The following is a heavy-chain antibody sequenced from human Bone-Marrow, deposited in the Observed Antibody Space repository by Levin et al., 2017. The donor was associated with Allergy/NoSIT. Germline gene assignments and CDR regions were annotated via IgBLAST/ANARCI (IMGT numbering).Heavy chain of an antibody. J-gene: IGHJ5*02. CDR2: INYSGST. V-gene: IGHV4-59*01. CDR3: ARDTGGWYFDR. CDR1: GYLINSAYY. Sequence: SETLSLNCAVSGYLINSAYYWAWIRLPPGKGLEWIGYINYSGSTKYNPSLKSRVTISLDKSKNQFSLLLTSVTAADTAVYYCARDTGGWYFDRWGQGTLVTVAS. D-gene: IGHD3-16*01.